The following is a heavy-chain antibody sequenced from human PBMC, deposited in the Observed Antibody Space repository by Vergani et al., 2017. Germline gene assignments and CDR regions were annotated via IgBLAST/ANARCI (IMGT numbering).Heavy chain of an antibody. Sequence: EVQLLESGGGLVQPGGSLRLSCAASGFTFSSYAMSWVCQVPGEGLEWVSGISGSGGNTYYANSLKGRFTISRDNSKNTLYLQMNSLRADDTAVYYCAKRVYCSSTSCYEGRGYYYGMGVWGQGSTVTFSS. D-gene: IGHD2-2*01. V-gene: IGHV3-23*01. CDR1: GFTFSSYA. CDR2: ISGSGGNT. CDR3: AKRVYCSSTSCYEGRGYYYGMGV. J-gene: IGHJ6*02.